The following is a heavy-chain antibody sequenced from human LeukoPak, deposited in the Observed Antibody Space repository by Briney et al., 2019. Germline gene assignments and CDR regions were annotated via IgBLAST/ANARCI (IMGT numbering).Heavy chain of an antibody. D-gene: IGHD2-2*02. Sequence: PGGSLRLSCAASGFTFSSYSMNWVRQAPGKGLEWVSYISSSSSTIYYADSVKGRFTISRDNAKNSLYLRMNSLRAEDTAVYYCARDYCSSTSCYIDYWGQGTLVTVSS. J-gene: IGHJ4*02. CDR2: ISSSSSTI. CDR1: GFTFSSYS. V-gene: IGHV3-48*01. CDR3: ARDYCSSTSCYIDY.